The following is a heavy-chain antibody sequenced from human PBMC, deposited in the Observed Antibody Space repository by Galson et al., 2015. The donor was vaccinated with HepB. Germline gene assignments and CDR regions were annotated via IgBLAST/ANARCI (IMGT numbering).Heavy chain of an antibody. CDR1: GFTFSSYA. CDR3: AKCGRYSYGYYFDY. Sequence: SLRLSCAASGFTFSSYAMSWVRQAPGKGLEWVSAISGSGGSTYYADPVKGRFTISRDNSKNTLYLQMNSLRAEDTAVYYCAKCGRYSYGYYFDYWGQGTLVTVSS. J-gene: IGHJ4*02. D-gene: IGHD5-18*01. CDR2: ISGSGGST. V-gene: IGHV3-23*01.